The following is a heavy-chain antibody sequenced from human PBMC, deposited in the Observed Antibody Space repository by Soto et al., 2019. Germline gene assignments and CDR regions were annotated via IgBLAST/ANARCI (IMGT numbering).Heavy chain of an antibody. D-gene: IGHD5-12*01. V-gene: IGHV1-69*13. Sequence: SVKVSCKASGGTFSSYAISWVRQAPGQGLEWMGGIIPIFGTANYAQKFQGRVTITADESTSTAYMELSSLRSEDTAVYYCARTRFCGYDWRLHWFDSCGQGTLDPVSA. J-gene: IGHJ5*01. CDR2: IIPIFGTA. CDR1: GGTFSSYA. CDR3: ARTRFCGYDWRLHWFDS.